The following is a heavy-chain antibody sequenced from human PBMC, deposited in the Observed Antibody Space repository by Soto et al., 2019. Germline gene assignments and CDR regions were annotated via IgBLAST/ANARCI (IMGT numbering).Heavy chain of an antibody. Sequence: ASVKVSCKASGYTFTGYYMHWVRQAPGQGLEWMGWINPNSGGTNYAQKFQGWVTMTRDTSISTAYMELSRLRSDDTAVYYCAIESRSYEVVIDYRGQAILVTGSS. J-gene: IGHJ4*02. D-gene: IGHD3-16*01. CDR1: GYTFTGYY. CDR3: AIESRSYEVVIDY. V-gene: IGHV1-2*04. CDR2: INPNSGGT.